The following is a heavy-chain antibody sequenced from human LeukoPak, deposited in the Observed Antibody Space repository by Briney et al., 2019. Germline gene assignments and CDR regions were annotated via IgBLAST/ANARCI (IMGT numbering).Heavy chain of an antibody. D-gene: IGHD6-13*01. Sequence: SETLSLTCTVSGGSINSYYWSWIRQPPGKGLEWIGSIYYSGSTYYNPSLKSRVTISVDTSKNQFSLKLSSVTAADTAVYYCARDQQQLAEYNWFDPWGQGTLVTVSS. V-gene: IGHV4-39*02. CDR3: ARDQQQLAEYNWFDP. CDR2: IYYSGST. CDR1: GGSINSYY. J-gene: IGHJ5*02.